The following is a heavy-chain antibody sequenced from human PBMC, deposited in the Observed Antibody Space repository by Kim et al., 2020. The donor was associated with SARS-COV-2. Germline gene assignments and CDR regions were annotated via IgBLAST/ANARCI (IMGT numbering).Heavy chain of an antibody. V-gene: IGHV3-33*01. CDR2: IWYDGSNK. CDR1: GFTFSSYG. D-gene: IGHD3-10*01. J-gene: IGHJ6*02. CDR3: ARDGTYYLRYYGMDV. Sequence: GGSLRLSCAASGFTFSSYGMHWVRQAPGKGLEWVAVIWYDGSNKYYADSVKGRFTISRDNSKNTLYLQMNSLRAEDTAVYYCARDGTYYLRYYGMDVWGQGTTVTISS.